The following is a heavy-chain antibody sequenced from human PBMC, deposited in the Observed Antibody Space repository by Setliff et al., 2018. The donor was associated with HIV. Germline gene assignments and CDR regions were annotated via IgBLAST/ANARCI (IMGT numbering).Heavy chain of an antibody. V-gene: IGHV4-59*01. Sequence: SETLSLTCTVSGGSIISYYWSWIRQPPGKGLEWIGYIYYSGSTTYNPSLKSRVTISVDTSKNQFSLKLSSVTAADTAVYYCARDRLDGHNSGFDYWGQGTLVTVSS. CDR2: IYYSGST. D-gene: IGHD3-10*01. CDR1: GGSIISYY. J-gene: IGHJ4*02. CDR3: ARDRLDGHNSGFDY.